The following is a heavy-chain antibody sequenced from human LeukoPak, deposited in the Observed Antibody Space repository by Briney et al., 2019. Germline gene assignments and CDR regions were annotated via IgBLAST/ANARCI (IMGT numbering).Heavy chain of an antibody. V-gene: IGHV3-7*01. CDR3: ARDDNWNYEDY. J-gene: IGHJ4*02. CDR1: GFTLSSYW. Sequence: GGSLRLSCAASGFTLSSYWMTWVRHAPGKGLEWVSNIKQDGSEKYYVDSVKGRFTISRDNAKNSLYLQMNSLRAEDTAVYYCARDDNWNYEDYWGQGTLVTVSS. D-gene: IGHD1-7*01. CDR2: IKQDGSEK.